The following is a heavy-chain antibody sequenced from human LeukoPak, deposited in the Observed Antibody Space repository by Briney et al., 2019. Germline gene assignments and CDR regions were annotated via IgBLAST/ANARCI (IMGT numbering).Heavy chain of an antibody. D-gene: IGHD6-6*01. CDR1: GGSISSGSYY. Sequence: PSETLSLTCTVSGGSISSGSYYWSWIRQPAGKGLEWIGRIYTSGSINYNPSLKSRVTISVDTSKNQFSLKLSSVTAADTAVYYCAREAVEYSSSFYFDYWGQGTLVTVSS. V-gene: IGHV4-61*02. CDR2: IYTSGSI. J-gene: IGHJ4*02. CDR3: AREAVEYSSSFYFDY.